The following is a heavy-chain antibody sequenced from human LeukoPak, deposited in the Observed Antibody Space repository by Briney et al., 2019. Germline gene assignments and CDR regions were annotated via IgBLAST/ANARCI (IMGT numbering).Heavy chain of an antibody. J-gene: IGHJ4*02. CDR3: AREELYYDSSGYYYNY. CDR1: GYTLTSYA. Sequence: ASVKVSCKASGYTLTSYAMHWVRQAPGQRLEWMGWINAGNGNTKYSQKFQGRVTITRDTSASTAYMELSSLRSEDTAVYYCAREELYYDSSGYYYNYWGQGTLVTVSS. CDR2: INAGNGNT. D-gene: IGHD3-22*01. V-gene: IGHV1-3*01.